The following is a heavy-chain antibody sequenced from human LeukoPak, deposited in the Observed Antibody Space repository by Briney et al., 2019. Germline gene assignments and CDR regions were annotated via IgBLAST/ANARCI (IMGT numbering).Heavy chain of an antibody. CDR3: ARVRDYGGDY. D-gene: IGHD4-23*01. V-gene: IGHV1-24*01. J-gene: IGHJ4*02. CDR2: FDPEDGET. CDR1: GYTLTELS. Sequence: ASVKVSCKVSGYTLTELSMHWVRQAPGKGLEWMGGFDPEDGETIYAQKFRGRVTMTRDTSISTAYMELSRLRSDDKAVYYCARVRDYGGDYWGQGTLVTVSS.